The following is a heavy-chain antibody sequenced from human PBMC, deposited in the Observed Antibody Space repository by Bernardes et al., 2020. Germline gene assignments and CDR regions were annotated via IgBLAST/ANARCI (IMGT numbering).Heavy chain of an antibody. CDR2: IKQDGSEK. CDR3: AGVPNCSGGGCYDYYGMGV. D-gene: IGHD2-15*01. Sequence: GGSLRLSCAASGFTFSSYWMSWVRQAPGKGLEWVANIKQDGSEKYYVDSVKGRFTISRDNAKNSLYLQTNSLRAEDTAVYYCAGVPNCSGGGCYDYYGMGVWGRGTTVAVSS. CDR1: GFTFSSYW. J-gene: IGHJ6*02. V-gene: IGHV3-7*01.